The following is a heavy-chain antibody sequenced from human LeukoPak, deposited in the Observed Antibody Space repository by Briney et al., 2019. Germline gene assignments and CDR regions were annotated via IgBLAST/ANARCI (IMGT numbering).Heavy chain of an antibody. CDR2: ISWNSASI. D-gene: IGHD2-2*01. CDR1: GFTFDDYA. Sequence: PGGSLRLSCAASGFTFDDYAMHWVRQAPGKGPEWVSGISWNSASINYADSVKGRFTISRDNAKNSLYLQMNSLRPEDTALYYCTKASRDAFDIWGHGTMVTVSS. J-gene: IGHJ3*02. V-gene: IGHV3-9*01. CDR3: TKASRDAFDI.